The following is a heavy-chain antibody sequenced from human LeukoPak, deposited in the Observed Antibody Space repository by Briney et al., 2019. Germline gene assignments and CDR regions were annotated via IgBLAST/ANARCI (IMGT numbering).Heavy chain of an antibody. CDR2: IYYHENT. CDR1: GGSISSSSDY. V-gene: IGHV4-39*01. D-gene: IGHD1-1*01. Sequence: SETLSLTCTVSGGSISSSSDYWGWIRKAPGKGLEWIGSIYYHENTYYNSSLKSRVTISVDTSKNQFSLKLNSVTAADTAVYLCARRAYSAAYWKHFDYWGQGTLVTVSS. J-gene: IGHJ4*02. CDR3: ARRAYSAAYWKHFDY.